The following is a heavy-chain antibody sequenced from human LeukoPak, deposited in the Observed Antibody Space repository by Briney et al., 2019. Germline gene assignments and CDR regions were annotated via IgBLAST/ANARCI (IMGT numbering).Heavy chain of an antibody. J-gene: IGHJ5*02. CDR1: GRSVSSGSYY. Sequence: SETLSLTCTVSGRSVSSGSYYWTWIRQPPGKGLEWIEYIYYSGSTNYNPSLKSRVTISVDTSKNQFSLKLSSVAAADTAVYYCARENDGCSSTSCYGWFDPWGQGTLVTVSS. CDR3: ARENDGCSSTSCYGWFDP. D-gene: IGHD2-2*01. V-gene: IGHV4-61*01. CDR2: IYYSGST.